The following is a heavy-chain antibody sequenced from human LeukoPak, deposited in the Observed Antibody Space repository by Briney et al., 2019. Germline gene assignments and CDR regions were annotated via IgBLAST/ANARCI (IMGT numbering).Heavy chain of an antibody. Sequence: ASVKVSCKASGYTFTSYGISWVRQAPGQGLEWMGWISAYNGNTNYAQKLQGRVTMTTDTSTSTAYMELRSLRSDDTAVYYCARSPTYYYDSSGPLIFQHWGQGTLVTVPS. V-gene: IGHV1-18*01. CDR2: ISAYNGNT. CDR1: GYTFTSYG. CDR3: ARSPTYYYDSSGPLIFQH. D-gene: IGHD3-22*01. J-gene: IGHJ1*01.